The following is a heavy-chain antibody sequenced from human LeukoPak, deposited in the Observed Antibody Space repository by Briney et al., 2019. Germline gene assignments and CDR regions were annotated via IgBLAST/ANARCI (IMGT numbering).Heavy chain of an antibody. CDR2: VHYSGNT. CDR1: GGSISSSY. CDR3: AREDDTIADNTFDT. D-gene: IGHD6-13*01. V-gene: IGHV4-39*07. Sequence: SETLSLTCTVSGGSISSSYWGWIRQPPGKGLEWVGSVHYSGNTFYNPSLKSRVTISLDTSKNHFSLKVHSVTAADTAVYYCAREDDTIADNTFDTWGQGTVVTVSS. J-gene: IGHJ3*02.